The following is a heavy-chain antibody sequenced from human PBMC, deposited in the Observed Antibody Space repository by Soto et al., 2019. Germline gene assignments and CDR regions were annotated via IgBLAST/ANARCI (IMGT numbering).Heavy chain of an antibody. J-gene: IGHJ4*02. CDR2: ISYDGSKK. CDR1: AFTFSTYP. V-gene: IGHV3-30-3*01. D-gene: IGHD6-19*01. CDR3: ARGHSDGWYYFEY. Sequence: GGSLRLSCAASAFTFSTYPIHWVRQAPGKGLEWVAVISYDGSKKHYADSVKGRFTISRDNPKNTLYLQMNSLRPEDSAVYYCARGHSDGWYYFEYWGQGALVTVSS.